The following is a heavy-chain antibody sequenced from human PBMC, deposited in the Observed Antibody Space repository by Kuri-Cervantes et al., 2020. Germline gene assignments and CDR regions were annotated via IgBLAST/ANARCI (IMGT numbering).Heavy chain of an antibody. J-gene: IGHJ3*02. D-gene: IGHD1-26*01. Sequence: ASVKISFKVSGCTLTELSMHWVRQAPGKGLEWMGGFDPEDGETIYAQKFQGRVTMTEDTSTDTAYMELSSLRSEDTAVYYCATERGSGSFRSTYAFDIWGQGTMVTVSS. CDR2: FDPEDGET. CDR1: GCTLTELS. CDR3: ATERGSGSFRSTYAFDI. V-gene: IGHV1-24*01.